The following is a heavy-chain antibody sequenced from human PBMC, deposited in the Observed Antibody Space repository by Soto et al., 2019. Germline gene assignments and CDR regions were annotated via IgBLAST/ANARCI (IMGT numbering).Heavy chain of an antibody. CDR2: ISGSGGST. Sequence: PGGSLRRSCAASGFTFSSYAMSWVRQAPGKGLEWVSAISGSGGSTYYADSVKGRFTISRDNSKNTLYLQMNSLRAEDTAVYYCAKDTSYYDFWGGSSNWFYPWGQGTLVTVSS. V-gene: IGHV3-23*01. CDR3: AKDTSYYDFWGGSSNWFYP. J-gene: IGHJ5*02. CDR1: GFTFSSYA. D-gene: IGHD3-3*01.